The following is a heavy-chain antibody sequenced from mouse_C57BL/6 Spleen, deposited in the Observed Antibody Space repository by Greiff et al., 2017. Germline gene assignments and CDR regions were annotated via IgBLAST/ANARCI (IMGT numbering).Heavy chain of an antibody. CDR3: ARQELGLFDY. CDR1: GYAFSSSW. V-gene: IGHV1-82*01. Sequence: VKLQESGPELVKPGASVKISCKASGYAFSSSWMNWVKQRPGKGLEWIGRIYPGDGDTNYNGKFKGKATLTADKSSSTAYMQLSSLTSEDSAVYFCARQELGLFDYWGQGTTLTVSS. J-gene: IGHJ2*01. D-gene: IGHD4-1*01. CDR2: IYPGDGDT.